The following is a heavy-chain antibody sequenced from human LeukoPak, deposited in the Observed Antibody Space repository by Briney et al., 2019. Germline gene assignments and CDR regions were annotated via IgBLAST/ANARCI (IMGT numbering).Heavy chain of an antibody. V-gene: IGHV3-23*01. D-gene: IGHD6-6*01. CDR2: ISGSGGST. Sequence: GGSLRLSCAASGFTFSSYGMHWVRQAPGKGLEWVSAISGSGGSTYYADSVKGRFTISRDNSKNTLYLQMNSLRAEDTAVYYCAKDPGSSSFLYYFDYWGQGTLVTVSS. CDR1: GFTFSSYG. J-gene: IGHJ4*02. CDR3: AKDPGSSSFLYYFDY.